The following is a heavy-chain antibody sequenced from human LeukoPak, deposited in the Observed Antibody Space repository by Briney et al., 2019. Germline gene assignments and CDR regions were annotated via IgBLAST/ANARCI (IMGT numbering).Heavy chain of an antibody. V-gene: IGHV3-53*01. CDR3: ARDQRGRGLRLYAFDI. J-gene: IGHJ3*02. CDR1: GFTVSSNY. D-gene: IGHD3-16*01. CDR2: IYSGGST. Sequence: GGSLRLSCAASGFTVSSNYMSWVRQAPGKGLEWVSVIYSGGSTYYADSVKGRFTISRDNAKNSLYLQMNSLRAEDTAVYYCARDQRGRGLRLYAFDIWGQGTMVTVSS.